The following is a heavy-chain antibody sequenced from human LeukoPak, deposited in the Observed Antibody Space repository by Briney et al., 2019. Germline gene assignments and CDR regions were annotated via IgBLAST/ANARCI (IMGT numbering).Heavy chain of an antibody. Sequence: GGSLRLSCAASGFTFSTYAMSWVRQAPGKGLERVSAISGSGGTTYYADSVKGRFTISRDNSKNTLYLQVNSLRAEDTAVYYCAKLVSGAARNFDYWGQGTLVTVSS. V-gene: IGHV3-23*01. CDR2: ISGSGGTT. CDR3: AKLVSGAARNFDY. CDR1: GFTFSTYA. D-gene: IGHD6-6*01. J-gene: IGHJ4*02.